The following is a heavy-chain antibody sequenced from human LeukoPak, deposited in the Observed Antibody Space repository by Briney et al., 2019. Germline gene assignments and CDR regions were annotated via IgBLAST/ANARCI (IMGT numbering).Heavy chain of an antibody. CDR3: ARDLGPKQWLTRYY. CDR1: GFTFSSYW. V-gene: IGHV3-7*01. Sequence: SGGSLRLSCAASGFTFSSYWMSWVRQAPGKGLEWVANIKQDGSEKYYVDSVKGRFTISRDNAKNSLYLQMNSLRAEDTAVYYCARDLGPKQWLTRYYWGQGTLVTVSS. D-gene: IGHD6-19*01. J-gene: IGHJ4*02. CDR2: IKQDGSEK.